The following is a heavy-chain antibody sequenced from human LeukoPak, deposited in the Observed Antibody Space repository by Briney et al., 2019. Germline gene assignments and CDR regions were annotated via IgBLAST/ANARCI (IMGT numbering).Heavy chain of an antibody. CDR2: INPNSGGT. CDR3: ARWRSGSHHYYLDY. CDR1: GYTFTGYY. J-gene: IGHJ4*02. Sequence: ASVKVSCKASGYTFTGYYMHWVRQAPGQGLEWMGWINPNSGGTNYAQKFQGRVTMTRDTSISTAYMELSGLRSDDTAVYYCARWRSGSHHYYLDYWGQGTLVTVSS. V-gene: IGHV1-2*02. D-gene: IGHD3-10*01.